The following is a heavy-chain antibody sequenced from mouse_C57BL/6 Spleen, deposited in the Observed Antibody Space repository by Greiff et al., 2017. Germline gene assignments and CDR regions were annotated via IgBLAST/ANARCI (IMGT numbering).Heavy chain of an antibody. CDR3: ARDTTVVAPAGYFDV. J-gene: IGHJ1*03. V-gene: IGHV1-64*01. CDR1: GYTFTSYW. CDR2: IHPNSGST. Sequence: VQLQQPGAELVKPGASVKLSCKASGYTFTSYWMHWVKQRPGQGLEWIGMIHPNSGSTNYNEKFKSKATLTVDKSSSTAYMQLSSLTSEDSAVYYCARDTTVVAPAGYFDVWGTGTTVTVSS. D-gene: IGHD1-1*01.